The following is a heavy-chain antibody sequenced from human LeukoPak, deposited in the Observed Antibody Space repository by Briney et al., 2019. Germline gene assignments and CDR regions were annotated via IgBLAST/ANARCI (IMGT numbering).Heavy chain of an antibody. CDR1: GYGFNSWW. J-gene: IGHJ5*02. CDR3: ARRVGATGWFDP. D-gene: IGHD1-26*01. Sequence: GESLKISCKCSGYGFNSWWISWVRQMPGKGLEWMGRIDPSDSYTNYSPSFQGHVTISADKSISTAYLQWSSLKASDTAMYYCARRVGATGWFDPWGQGTLVTVSS. CDR2: IDPSDSYT. V-gene: IGHV5-10-1*01.